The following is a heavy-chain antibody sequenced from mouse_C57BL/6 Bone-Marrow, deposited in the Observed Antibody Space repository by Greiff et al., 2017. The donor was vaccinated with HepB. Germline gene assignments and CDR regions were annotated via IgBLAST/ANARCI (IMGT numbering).Heavy chain of an antibody. Sequence: QVQLQQSGPGLVQPSQTLSITCTVSGFSLTSYGLHWVRQSPGKGLEWLGVIWSGGSTAYNAAFISRLSISKDNSTSQVFFKMNSLQADDTAIYYCARLLLLYGWYFDVWGTGTTVTVSS. D-gene: IGHD1-1*01. J-gene: IGHJ1*03. CDR3: ARLLLLYGWYFDV. CDR2: IWSGGST. V-gene: IGHV2-2*01. CDR1: GFSLTSYG.